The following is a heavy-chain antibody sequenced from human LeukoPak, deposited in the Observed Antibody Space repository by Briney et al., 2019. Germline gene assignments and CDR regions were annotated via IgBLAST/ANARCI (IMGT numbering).Heavy chain of an antibody. Sequence: GESLRLSCAASGFTFSSYGMHWVRQAPGKGLGWVAVISYDGSNKYYADSVKGRFTISRDNSKNTLYLQMNSLRAEDTAVYYCARDDASSGLFDYWGQGTLVTVSS. CDR1: GFTFSSYG. CDR2: ISYDGSNK. J-gene: IGHJ4*02. CDR3: ARDDASSGLFDY. D-gene: IGHD6-19*01. V-gene: IGHV3-30*03.